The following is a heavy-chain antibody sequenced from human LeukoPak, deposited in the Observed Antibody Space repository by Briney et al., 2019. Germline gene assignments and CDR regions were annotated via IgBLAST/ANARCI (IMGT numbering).Heavy chain of an antibody. CDR3: ARDRYGDGFAHFDY. CDR1: GYTYTTYA. Sequence: ASVKVSCKASGYTYTTYAMHWVRQAPGQGLEWMGWITPSGGSNYPQKFQGRVAITRDTSITTAYMDLSRLTSDDTAVYYCARDRYGDGFAHFDYWGQGALVTVSS. CDR2: ITPSGGS. V-gene: IGHV1-2*02. D-gene: IGHD5-24*01. J-gene: IGHJ4*02.